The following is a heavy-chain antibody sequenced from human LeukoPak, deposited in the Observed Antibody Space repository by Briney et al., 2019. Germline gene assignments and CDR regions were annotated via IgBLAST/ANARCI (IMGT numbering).Heavy chain of an antibody. J-gene: IGHJ4*02. CDR3: ARVAVPMRVRGYDY. V-gene: IGHV1-8*01. CDR2: MNPNSGNT. CDR1: GYTFTSYD. Sequence: ASVKVSCKASGYTFTSYDINWVRQATGQGLEWMGWMNPNSGNTGYAQKFQGRVTMTRNTFISTAYMELSSLRSEDTAVYYCARVAVPMRVRGYDYWGQGTLVTVSS. D-gene: IGHD6-19*01.